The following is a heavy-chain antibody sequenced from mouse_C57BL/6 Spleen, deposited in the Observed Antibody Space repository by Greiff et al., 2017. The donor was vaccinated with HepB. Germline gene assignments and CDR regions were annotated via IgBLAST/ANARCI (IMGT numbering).Heavy chain of an antibody. J-gene: IGHJ4*01. CDR1: GYTFTSYG. CDR2: IYPRSGNT. Sequence: VKLQESGAELARPGASVKLSCKASGYTFTSYGISWVKQRTGQGLEWIGEIYPRSGNTYYNEKFKGKATLTADKSSSTAYMELRSLTSEDSAVYFCARDYGSTPGYYAMDYWGQGTSVTVSS. CDR3: ARDYGSTPGYYAMDY. V-gene: IGHV1-81*01. D-gene: IGHD1-1*01.